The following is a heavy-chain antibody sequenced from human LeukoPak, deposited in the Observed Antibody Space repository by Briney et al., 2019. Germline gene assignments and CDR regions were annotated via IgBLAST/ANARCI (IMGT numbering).Heavy chain of an antibody. V-gene: IGHV3-23*01. CDR1: GFTFSSYA. D-gene: IGHD2/OR15-2a*01. Sequence: GASLRLSCAASGFTFSSYAMSWVRQAPGKGLEWVSVISGSGGGASYAASVKGRFTISRDNSKNTLYLQMNSLRAEDTAVYYCAKVSKGGSTRWFDPWGQGTLVTVSS. CDR3: AKVSKGGSTRWFDP. J-gene: IGHJ5*02. CDR2: ISGSGGGA.